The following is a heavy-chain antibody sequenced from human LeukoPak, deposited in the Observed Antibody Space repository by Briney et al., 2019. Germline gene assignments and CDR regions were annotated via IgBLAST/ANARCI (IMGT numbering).Heavy chain of an antibody. CDR1: GGSVSSGSYY. J-gene: IGHJ4*02. CDR3: ARLPSGGGSSWQQDDY. Sequence: PSETLSLTCTVSGGSVSSGSYYWSWIRQPPGKGLEWIGYIYHSGSGSTYYNPSLKSRVTIPVDASKNQFSLKLSSVTAADTAVYYCARLPSGGGSSWQQDDYWGQGTLVTVSS. D-gene: IGHD6-13*01. CDR2: IYHSGSGST. V-gene: IGHV4-30-2*01.